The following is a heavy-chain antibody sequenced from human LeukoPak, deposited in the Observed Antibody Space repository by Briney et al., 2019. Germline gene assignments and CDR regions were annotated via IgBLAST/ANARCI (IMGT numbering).Heavy chain of an antibody. J-gene: IGHJ4*02. V-gene: IGHV4-4*07. CDR2: IYGNGTT. CDR1: GGSMNSYY. D-gene: IGHD4/OR15-4a*01. CDR3: ARDRNGNGATYFSY. Sequence: SETLSLTCTVSGGSMNSYYWSWIRQPAGKGVEWIGRIYGNGTTLYNPSLESRVTMSVDTSKKQFSLKLTSVTAADTAVYYCARDRNGNGATYFSYWGQGILVTVSS.